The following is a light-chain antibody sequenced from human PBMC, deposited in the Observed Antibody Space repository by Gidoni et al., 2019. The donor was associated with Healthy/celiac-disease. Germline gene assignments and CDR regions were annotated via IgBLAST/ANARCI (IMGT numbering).Light chain of an antibody. Sequence: DIQMTQSPPTLSASVGDRVTITCRASQSISSWLAWYQQKPGKAPKLLIYKASSLESGVPSRFSGSGSGTEFTLTISSLQPDDFATYYCQQYNSYLMYTFGQXTKLEIK. CDR1: QSISSW. CDR2: KAS. V-gene: IGKV1-5*03. CDR3: QQYNSYLMYT. J-gene: IGKJ2*01.